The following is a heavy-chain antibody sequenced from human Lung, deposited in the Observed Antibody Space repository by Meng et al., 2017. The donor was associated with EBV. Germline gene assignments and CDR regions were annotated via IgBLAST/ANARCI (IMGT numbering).Heavy chain of an antibody. J-gene: IGHJ4*02. CDR1: GYTFTTYG. D-gene: IGHD6-25*01. V-gene: IGHV7-4-1*02. CDR2: INTNTGKP. CDR3: ARDSEAADY. Sequence: QVQVVQSGSELKKPGASVMISCKASGYTFTTYGMNWVRQAPGQGLEWMGWINTNTGKPTYAQGLTGRFVFSLDTSVSTAYLQISSLKAEDTAVYYCARDSEAADYWGQGTLVTASS.